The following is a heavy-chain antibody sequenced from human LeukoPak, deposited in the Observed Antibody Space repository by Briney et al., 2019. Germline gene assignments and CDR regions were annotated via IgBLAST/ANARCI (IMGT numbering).Heavy chain of an antibody. CDR3: ARPGSSWQTIDY. D-gene: IGHD6-13*01. CDR1: GYSFTNYW. Sequence: GESLKISCKGSGYSFTNYWIGWVRQMPGKGLDWMGIIYPGDSDTRYSPSFQGQVTISADKSINTASLQWRSLKASDTAMYYCARPGSSWQTIDYWGQGALVTVSS. J-gene: IGHJ4*02. V-gene: IGHV5-51*01. CDR2: IYPGDSDT.